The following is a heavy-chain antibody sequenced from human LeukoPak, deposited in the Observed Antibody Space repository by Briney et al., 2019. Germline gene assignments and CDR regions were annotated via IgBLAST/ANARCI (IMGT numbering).Heavy chain of an antibody. D-gene: IGHD2-2*01. CDR1: GGSISSYY. V-gene: IGHV4-59*12. J-gene: IGHJ4*02. CDR2: ISDIGSI. CDR3: ARAGNCSSTSCYPYFDY. Sequence: SETLSLTCTVSGGSISSYYWSWIRQPPGKGLEWIAYISDIGSINYNPSLKSRVTISLDTSKNQFSLKLSSVTAADTAVYYCARAGNCSSTSCYPYFDYWGQGTLVTVSS.